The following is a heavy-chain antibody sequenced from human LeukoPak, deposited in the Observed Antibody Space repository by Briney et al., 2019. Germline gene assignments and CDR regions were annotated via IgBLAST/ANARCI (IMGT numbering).Heavy chain of an antibody. CDR1: GFNFSSYA. CDR2: ISYDGSNK. Sequence: GGSLRLSCEASGFNFSSYAIHWVRQAPGKGLEWVAIISYDGSNKYYADSVKGRFTISRDDSKAIAYLQMNSLKTEDTAVYHCTRDRGAYNLYDYWGQGTLVTVSS. J-gene: IGHJ4*02. CDR3: TRDRGAYNLYDY. D-gene: IGHD1-1*01. V-gene: IGHV3-30*03.